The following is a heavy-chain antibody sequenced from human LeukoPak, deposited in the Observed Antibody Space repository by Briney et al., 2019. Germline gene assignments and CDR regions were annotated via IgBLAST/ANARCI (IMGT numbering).Heavy chain of an antibody. CDR1: GFTVSSNY. CDR2: IYSGGST. CDR3: XXGGYYYGSGITSVLCDY. D-gene: IGHD3-10*01. Sequence: GGSLRLSCAASGFTVSSNYMSWVRQAPGKGLEWVSVIYSGGSTYYADSVKGRFTISRDNAKNSLYRQMNSLRAEDTALYYCXXGGYYYGSGITSVLCDYWGQGTLVTVSS. J-gene: IGHJ4*02. V-gene: IGHV3-53*05.